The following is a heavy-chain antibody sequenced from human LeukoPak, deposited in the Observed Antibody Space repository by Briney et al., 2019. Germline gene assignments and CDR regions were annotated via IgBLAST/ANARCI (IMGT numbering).Heavy chain of an antibody. V-gene: IGHV3-30*02. CDR3: AKRDYYDSSGYLNFDY. CDR1: GFTFSSYG. D-gene: IGHD3-22*01. J-gene: IGHJ4*02. Sequence: GGSLRLSCAASGFTFSSYGMHWVRQAPGKGLEWVAFIRYDGSNRYYADSVKGRFAISRDNSKNTLYLQMNSLRAEDTAVYCCAKRDYYDSSGYLNFDYWGQGTLVTVSS. CDR2: IRYDGSNR.